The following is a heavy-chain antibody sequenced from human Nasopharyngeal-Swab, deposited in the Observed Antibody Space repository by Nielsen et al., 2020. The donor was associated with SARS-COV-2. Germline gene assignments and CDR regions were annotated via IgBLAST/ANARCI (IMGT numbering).Heavy chain of an antibody. CDR3: ASGTRDFWSGYDHYFDY. Sequence: GSLRLSCTVSGGSISSYYWSWIRQPPGKGLEWIGYIYYSGSTNYNPSLKSRVTISVDTSKNRFSLKLSSVTAADTAVYYCASGTRDFWSGYDHYFDYWGQGTLVTVSS. CDR1: GGSISSYY. V-gene: IGHV4-59*13. D-gene: IGHD3-3*01. J-gene: IGHJ4*02. CDR2: IYYSGST.